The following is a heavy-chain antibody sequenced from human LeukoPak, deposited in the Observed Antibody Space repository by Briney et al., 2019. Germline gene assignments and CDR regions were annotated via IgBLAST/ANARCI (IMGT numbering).Heavy chain of an antibody. Sequence: SETLSLTCAVYGGSFSDYHWSWIRQSPGKGLERLGEINHSGTTKYNPSLKSRVTISVDTSKNQFSLKLGSVTAADTSVYYCARGVDYYGVWGQGTLVTVSS. D-gene: IGHD3-10*01. V-gene: IGHV4-34*01. CDR2: INHSGTT. CDR3: ARGVDYYGV. J-gene: IGHJ4*02. CDR1: GGSFSDYH.